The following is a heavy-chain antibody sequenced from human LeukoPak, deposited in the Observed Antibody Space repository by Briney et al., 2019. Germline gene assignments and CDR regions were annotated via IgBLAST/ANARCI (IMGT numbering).Heavy chain of an antibody. CDR3: ARGSPGVAALTFDY. J-gene: IGHJ4*02. V-gene: IGHV4-4*07. CDR2: IYPSGSS. D-gene: IGHD4/OR15-4a*01. CDR1: GGSISGYY. Sequence: SETLSLTCTVSGGSISGYYWSWIRQPAGKGLEWIGRIYPSGSSNYNPSLKSRVTMSVDTSKNQFSLRLSSVTAADTAVYYCARGSPGVAALTFDYWGQGTLVTVSS.